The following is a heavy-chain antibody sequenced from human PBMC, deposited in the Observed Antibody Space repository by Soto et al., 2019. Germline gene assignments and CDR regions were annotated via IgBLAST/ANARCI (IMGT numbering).Heavy chain of an antibody. D-gene: IGHD1-26*01. J-gene: IGHJ2*01. CDR2: ITPDGTEQ. CDR3: AKRGILGAQGMAYFDL. V-gene: IGHV3-30*18. Sequence: QVQLMESGGGVVQPGRSLRLSCAASGFTFNTYAMHWVRQAPGKGLEWVAVITPDGTEQYYADSVKGRFTISRDNSKNTLYLQMNSLGLEDMSIYHCAKRGILGAQGMAYFDLWGRGTLVNVS. CDR1: GFTFNTYA.